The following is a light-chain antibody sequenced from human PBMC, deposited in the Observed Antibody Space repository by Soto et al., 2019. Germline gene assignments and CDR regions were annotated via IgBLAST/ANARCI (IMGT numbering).Light chain of an antibody. CDR3: QQYDQWPIT. J-gene: IGKJ5*01. V-gene: IGKV3-15*01. CDR1: QSVSSD. Sequence: EIVMTQSPATLSVSPGERATLSCRASQSVSSDLAWYHQKPGQAPRLLIYGASARALGIPARFSGSGSGTEFSFTVTSLQSEDFAVYYCQQYDQWPITFGQGTRLEIK. CDR2: GAS.